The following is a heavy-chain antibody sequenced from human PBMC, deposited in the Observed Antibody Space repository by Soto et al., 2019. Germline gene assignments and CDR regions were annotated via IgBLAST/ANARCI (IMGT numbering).Heavy chain of an antibody. Sequence: ASVKVSCKASGFTFTGYYMHWVRQAPGEGLEWVGWINPNSGGTNYAQKFQGRVIMTRDTSISTAYMELTRLTSDDTAVYYCVSPWNYWGQGTLVTVSS. CDR2: INPNSGGT. CDR3: VSPWNY. CDR1: GFTFTGYY. J-gene: IGHJ4*02. D-gene: IGHD1-1*01. V-gene: IGHV1-2*02.